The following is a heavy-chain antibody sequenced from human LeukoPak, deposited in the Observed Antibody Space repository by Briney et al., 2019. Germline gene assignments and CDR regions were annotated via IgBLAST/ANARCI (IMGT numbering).Heavy chain of an antibody. CDR2: INDSVST. Sequence: KTPQTLCLTPAVSGGSFSAYYWSSIRQPPGHGLQWFGEINDSVSTNYNPSLKSQVTISVDTSKNQFSLKLSSVTAADTAVYYCARGRSGIRYFDWLLRYFDYWGQGTLVSVST. CDR1: GGSFSAYY. D-gene: IGHD3-9*01. CDR3: ARGRSGIRYFDWLLRYFDY. V-gene: IGHV4-34*01. J-gene: IGHJ4*02.